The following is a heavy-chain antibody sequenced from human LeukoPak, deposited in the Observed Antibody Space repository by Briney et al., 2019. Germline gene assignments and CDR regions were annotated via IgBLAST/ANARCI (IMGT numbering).Heavy chain of an antibody. J-gene: IGHJ4*02. D-gene: IGHD6-19*01. V-gene: IGHV3-48*01. CDR3: APRITVAGTGVDS. CDR1: GFTFSSYR. Sequence: PGGSLRLSCAASGFTFSSYRMNWVRQAPGKGLEWVSYISSSSATIYHADSVKGRFTISRDNSKNTLYLQMNSLRAEDTAVYYCAPRITVAGTGVDSWGQGTLVTVSS. CDR2: ISSSSATI.